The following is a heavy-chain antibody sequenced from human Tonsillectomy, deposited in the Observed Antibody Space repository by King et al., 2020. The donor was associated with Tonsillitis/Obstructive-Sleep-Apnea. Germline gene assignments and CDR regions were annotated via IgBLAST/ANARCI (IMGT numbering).Heavy chain of an antibody. Sequence: QLVESGAEVKKPGESLRISCKGSGYSFTSYWISWVRQMHGKGLEWMGRIDPVDSYSNYSPSFQGHVTISADKSVSTAYLLWRSLKASDTAMYYYARHTREPPYYYYYYMDVWGKGTTVTVSS. J-gene: IGHJ6*03. V-gene: IGHV5-10-1*01. CDR2: IDPVDSYS. CDR1: GYSFTSYW. CDR3: ARHTREPPYYYYYYMDV.